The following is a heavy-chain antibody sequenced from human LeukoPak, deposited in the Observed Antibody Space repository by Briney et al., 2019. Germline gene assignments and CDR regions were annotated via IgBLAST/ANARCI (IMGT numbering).Heavy chain of an antibody. CDR3: ASRDQSCSGDTCYPIDY. D-gene: IGHD2-15*01. CDR2: ISSSIGTI. Sequence: GGSLRLPCAASGFTFSSYSMNWVRQAPGKGLEWVSYISSSIGTIYYADSVKGRFTISRDNAKNSLYLQMNSLRAEDTAVYYCASRDQSCSGDTCYPIDYWGQETLVTVSS. V-gene: IGHV3-48*04. CDR1: GFTFSSYS. J-gene: IGHJ4*02.